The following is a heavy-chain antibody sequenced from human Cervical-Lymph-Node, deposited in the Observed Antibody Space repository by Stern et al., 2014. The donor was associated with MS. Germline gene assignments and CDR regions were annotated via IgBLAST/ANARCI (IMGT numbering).Heavy chain of an antibody. V-gene: IGHV1-46*01. J-gene: IGHJ2*01. CDR1: GYTFTTYY. D-gene: IGHD6-25*01. Sequence: QVQLVQSGAEVKKPGASVKLSCKASGYTFTTYYVHWVRQVPGQVVAWMGIINPDGGTTIYAPKFRGRVTLTRDTSTSTVYMELSSLTSEDTAFYYCARDAASSGWPFHYFDLWGRGTLVTVSS. CDR2: INPDGGTT. CDR3: ARDAASSGWPFHYFDL.